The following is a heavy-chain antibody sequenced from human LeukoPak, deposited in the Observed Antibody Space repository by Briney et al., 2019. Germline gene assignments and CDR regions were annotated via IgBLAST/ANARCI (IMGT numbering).Heavy chain of an antibody. J-gene: IGHJ4*02. CDR2: TNTNTGNP. CDR3: ARDLVRQQQGSCPFDY. CDR1: GYTFTSYA. D-gene: IGHD6-13*01. Sequence: ASVKVSCKASGYTFTSYAMNWVRQAPGQGLEWMGWTNTNTGNPTYAQGFTGRFVFSLDTSVSTAYLQISSLKAEDTAVYYCARDLVRQQQGSCPFDYWGQGTLVTVSS. V-gene: IGHV7-4-1*02.